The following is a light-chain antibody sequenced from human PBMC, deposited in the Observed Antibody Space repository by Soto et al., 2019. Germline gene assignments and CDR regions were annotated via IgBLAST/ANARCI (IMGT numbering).Light chain of an antibody. J-gene: IGKJ4*01. Sequence: EIVMTPSPATLSVSPGGRATLSCRASQSISGTLAWYQQKPGQAPRLLIYGAFTRATGVPARFSGSRSGAEFTLTISSLQSEDFAVYYCQHYVTWPLTFGGGTKVDIK. CDR3: QHYVTWPLT. V-gene: IGKV3-15*01. CDR1: QSISGT. CDR2: GAF.